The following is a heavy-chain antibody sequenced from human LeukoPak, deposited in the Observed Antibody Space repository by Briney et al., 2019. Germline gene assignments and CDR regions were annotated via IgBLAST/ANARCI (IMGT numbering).Heavy chain of an antibody. CDR3: ARGHYSSGWYGGNWFDP. Sequence: PSETLSLTCTVSGGSISSYYWSWIRQPAGKGLEWIGRIYTSGSTNYNPSLKSRVTMSVDTSKNQFSLKLSSVTAADTAVYYCARGHYSSGWYGGNWFDPWGQGTLVTVSS. CDR1: GGSISSYY. CDR2: IYTSGST. J-gene: IGHJ5*02. D-gene: IGHD6-19*01. V-gene: IGHV4-4*07.